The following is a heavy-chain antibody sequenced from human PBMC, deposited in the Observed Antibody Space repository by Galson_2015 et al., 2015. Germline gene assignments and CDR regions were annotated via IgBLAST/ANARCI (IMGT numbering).Heavy chain of an antibody. V-gene: IGHV1-18*01. CDR1: GYTFTSYT. CDR2: ISTYNGDT. CDR3: GRGYRVVATTEPQIGP. D-gene: IGHD1-26*01. Sequence: SVKVSCKASGYTFTSYTIIWVRQAPGQGLEWMGWISTYNGDTNYAQNLQDRVTMTTDPSTSTAYVELRSLRYDDTAVYYCGRGYRVVATTEPQIGPWGQGTLV. J-gene: IGHJ5*02.